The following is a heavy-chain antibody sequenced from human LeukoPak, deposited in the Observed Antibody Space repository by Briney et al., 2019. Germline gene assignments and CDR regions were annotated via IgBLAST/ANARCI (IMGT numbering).Heavy chain of an antibody. Sequence: AGGSLRLSCAASGFSFRSCWMHWVRQAPGKELVWVSLINGDGSTTNYADSVRGRFTISRDNAKNTLYLQMNSLRADDSAVYFCASLVGGYYPPVEAFDVWGQGTMVTVSS. D-gene: IGHD3-3*01. CDR3: ASLVGGYYPPVEAFDV. CDR2: INGDGSTT. J-gene: IGHJ3*01. V-gene: IGHV3-74*01. CDR1: GFSFRSCW.